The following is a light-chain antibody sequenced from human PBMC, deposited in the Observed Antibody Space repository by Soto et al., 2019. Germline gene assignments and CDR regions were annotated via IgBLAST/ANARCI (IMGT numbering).Light chain of an antibody. V-gene: IGKV1-6*01. J-gene: IGKJ1*01. CDR1: QAIRTA. Sequence: AIQLTQSPSSLYASVGDRVTITCRASQAIRTALGWYQQKPGKVPKLLIYAASILQSGVPSRFSGSGSGTDFTLTISNLQPEDFATYYCLLDFRYFWAFGQGTKVEIK. CDR3: LLDFRYFWA. CDR2: AAS.